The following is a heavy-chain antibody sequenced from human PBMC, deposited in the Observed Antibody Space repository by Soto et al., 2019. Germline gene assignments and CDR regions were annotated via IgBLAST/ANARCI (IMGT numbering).Heavy chain of an antibody. CDR3: ARSPRSSPYFDY. D-gene: IGHD6-13*01. CDR1: GYTFSNFW. CDR2: IYPGDHET. Sequence: GESLKISCQCSGYTFSNFWIGWVRQLPGKGLEWMGLIYPGDHETRYSPSFHGKVTISADKSINTAYLQWNSLEASDTAFYFCARSPRSSPYFDYWGQGALVTVSS. J-gene: IGHJ4*02. V-gene: IGHV5-51*01.